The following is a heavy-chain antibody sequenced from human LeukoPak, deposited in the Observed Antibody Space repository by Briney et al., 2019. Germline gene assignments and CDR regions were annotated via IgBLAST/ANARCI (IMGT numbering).Heavy chain of an antibody. CDR3: AKGQAGSCSGSRCYHSDF. V-gene: IGHV3-23*01. CDR2: ISGADPGT. CDR1: GFTFTSYA. J-gene: IGHJ4*02. Sequence: GGSLRLSCAASGFTFTSYAMGWVRQAPEKGLECISAISGADPGTFYADSVKGRFTISRDNSRNTLYLQMNSLRAEDSAVYYCAKGQAGSCSGSRCYHSDFWGQGSLVTVSS. D-gene: IGHD2-2*01.